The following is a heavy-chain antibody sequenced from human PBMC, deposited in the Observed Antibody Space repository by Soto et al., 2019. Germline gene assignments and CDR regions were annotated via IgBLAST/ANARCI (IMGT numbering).Heavy chain of an antibody. CDR1: GYTFTSYD. CDR2: MNPNSGNT. CDR3: AIEITPRGMDV. Sequence: QVQLVQSGAEVKKPGASVKVSCKASGYTFTSYDINWVRQATGQGLEWMGWMNPNSGNTGYAQKFQGRVTMTRNTSLTTAYMELSSLRSEDTAVYYWAIEITPRGMDVWGQGTTVTVSS. D-gene: IGHD3-10*01. J-gene: IGHJ6*02. V-gene: IGHV1-8*01.